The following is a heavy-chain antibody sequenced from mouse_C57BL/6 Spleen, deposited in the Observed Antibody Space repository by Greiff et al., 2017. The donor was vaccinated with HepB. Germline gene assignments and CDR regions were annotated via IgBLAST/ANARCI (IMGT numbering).Heavy chain of an antibody. Sequence: QVQLQQPGTELVKPGASVKLSCKASGYTFTSYWMHWVKQRPGQGLEWIGNINPSNGGTNYNEKFKSKATLTVDKSSSTAYMQLSSLTSEDSAVYYCAREEIYYGNYEGFAYWGQGTLVTVSA. CDR2: INPSNGGT. CDR1: GYTFTSYW. V-gene: IGHV1-53*01. D-gene: IGHD2-1*01. J-gene: IGHJ3*01. CDR3: AREEIYYGNYEGFAY.